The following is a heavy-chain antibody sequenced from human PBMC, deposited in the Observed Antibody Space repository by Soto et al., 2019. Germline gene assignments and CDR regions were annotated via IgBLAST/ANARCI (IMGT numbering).Heavy chain of an antibody. CDR1: GYTFTSYA. D-gene: IGHD3-9*01. Sequence: ASVKVSCKASGYTFTSYAMHWVRQAPGQRLEWMGWINAGNGNTKYSQKFQGRVTITRDTSASTAYMELSSLRSEDTAVYYCARDAPPPDILTGYYDYWGQGTLVTVSS. CDR2: INAGNGNT. CDR3: ARDAPPPDILTGYYDY. J-gene: IGHJ4*02. V-gene: IGHV1-3*01.